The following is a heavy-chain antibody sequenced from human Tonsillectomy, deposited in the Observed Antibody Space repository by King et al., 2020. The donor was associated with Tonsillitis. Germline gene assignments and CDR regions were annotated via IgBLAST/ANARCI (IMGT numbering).Heavy chain of an antibody. CDR1: GFTFSSYT. J-gene: IGHJ5*02. V-gene: IGHV3-21*01. CDR3: ASDGGYTYGSYYYWFDP. CDR2: ISSSSGYI. Sequence: VQLVESGGGLVKPGGSLRLSCAASGFTFSSYTMNWVRQAPGKGLEWVSSISSSSGYIYYADSVKGRFTISRDNAKNSLYLQMNSLRAEDTAVYYCASDGGYTYGSYYYWFDPWGQGTLVTVSS. D-gene: IGHD5-18*01.